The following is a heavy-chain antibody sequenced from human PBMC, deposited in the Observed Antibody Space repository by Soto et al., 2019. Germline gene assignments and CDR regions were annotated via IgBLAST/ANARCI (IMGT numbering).Heavy chain of an antibody. CDR2: VNPKSGGT. J-gene: IGHJ4*02. CDR1: GYTFTAYY. V-gene: IGHV1-2*02. Sequence: QVHLVQSGAEVREPGASVKVSCKTSGYTFTAYYIHWVRQAPGQGLEWMGWVNPKSGGTEFSRKFRGRVTMTSDTSSSTAHMAVGRLTSDDTAVYYWARSGEGWQQLDNWGQGNLVTVSS. CDR3: ARSGEGWQQLDN.